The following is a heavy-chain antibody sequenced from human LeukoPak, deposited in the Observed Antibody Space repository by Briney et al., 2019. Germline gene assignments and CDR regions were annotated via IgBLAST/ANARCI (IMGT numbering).Heavy chain of an antibody. J-gene: IGHJ3*02. CDR3: AREGIAAALFAFDI. D-gene: IGHD6-13*01. Sequence: GGSLRLSCAASGFTISSNYMSWVRQAPGKGLEWVSVIYSGGSTYYADSVKGRFTISRDNSKNTLYLQMNSLRAEDTAVYYCAREGIAAALFAFDIWGQGTMVTVSS. V-gene: IGHV3-66*01. CDR2: IYSGGST. CDR1: GFTISSNY.